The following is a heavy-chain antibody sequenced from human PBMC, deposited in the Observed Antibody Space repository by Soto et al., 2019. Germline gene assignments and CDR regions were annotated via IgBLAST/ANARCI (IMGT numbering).Heavy chain of an antibody. J-gene: IGHJ6*03. V-gene: IGHV3-33*01. CDR3: ARGIVVVPAAIFQSYYYYYMDV. CDR1: GFTFSSYG. Sequence: QVQLVESGGGVVQPGRSLRLSCAASGFTFSSYGMHWVRQAPGKGLEWVAVIWYDGSNKYYADSVKGRFTISRDNSKNTLYLQMNSLRAEDTAVYYCARGIVVVPAAIFQSYYYYYMDVWGKGTTVTVSS. D-gene: IGHD2-2*01. CDR2: IWYDGSNK.